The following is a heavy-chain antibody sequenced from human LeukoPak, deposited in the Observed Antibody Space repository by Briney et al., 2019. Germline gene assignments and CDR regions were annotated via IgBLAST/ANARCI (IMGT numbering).Heavy chain of an antibody. Sequence: GGSLRPSCAASGFTFSSYAMSWVRQAPGKGLEWVSVIYSGSSTYYADSVKGRFTISRDNSKNTLYLQMNSLRAEDTAVYYCARVWDIGLIFDYWGQGTLVTVSS. J-gene: IGHJ4*02. CDR3: ARVWDIGLIFDY. V-gene: IGHV3-53*01. D-gene: IGHD2-15*01. CDR2: IYSGSST. CDR1: GFTFSSYA.